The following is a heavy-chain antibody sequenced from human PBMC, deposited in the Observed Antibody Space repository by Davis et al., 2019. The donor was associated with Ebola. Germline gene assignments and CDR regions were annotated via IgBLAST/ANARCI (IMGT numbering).Heavy chain of an antibody. CDR3: AREVGTKVRGVEYYFDS. Sequence: GGSLRLSCAASGLAVRSNHMSWVRQAPGKGLEWVAVVYRGGPTHYADTVKGRFTISRDISKDSLYLQMNSLTPEDTAVYYCAREVGTKVRGVEYYFDSWGQGTLVTVSS. V-gene: IGHV3-66*01. D-gene: IGHD3-10*01. J-gene: IGHJ4*02. CDR1: GLAVRSNH. CDR2: VYRGGPT.